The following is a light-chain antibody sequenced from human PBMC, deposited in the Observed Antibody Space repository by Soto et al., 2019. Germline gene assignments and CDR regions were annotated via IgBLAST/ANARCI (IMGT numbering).Light chain of an antibody. CDR1: QSVSSSY. CDR2: GAS. Sequence: EIVLTQSPGTLSLSPGERATLSCRASQSVSSSYLAWYQQKPGQAPRLLIYGASSRATGIPDRFSGSGSGTAFILTISRLEPEDFAVYYCQQYGSSPSTFVPGTRLEIK. V-gene: IGKV3-20*01. J-gene: IGKJ5*01. CDR3: QQYGSSPST.